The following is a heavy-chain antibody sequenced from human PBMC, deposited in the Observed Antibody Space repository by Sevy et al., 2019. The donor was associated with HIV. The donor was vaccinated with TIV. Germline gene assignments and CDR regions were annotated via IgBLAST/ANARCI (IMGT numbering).Heavy chain of an antibody. J-gene: IGHJ4*02. V-gene: IGHV3-15*01. D-gene: IGHD5-18*01. CDR2: IKSKTDGGTT. CDR3: TTVGSSAIQLWFY. Sequence: GGSPRLSCAASGFTFSNAWMSWVRQAPGKGLEWVGRIKSKTDGGTTDYAAPVKGRFTISRDDSKNTLYLQRNSLKTEDTAVYYCTTVGSSAIQLWFYWGQGTLVTVSS. CDR1: GFTFSNAW.